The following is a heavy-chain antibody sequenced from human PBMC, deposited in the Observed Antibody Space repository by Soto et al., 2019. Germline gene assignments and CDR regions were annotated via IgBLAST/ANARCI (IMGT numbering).Heavy chain of an antibody. J-gene: IGHJ4*02. Sequence: QLQLQESGPGLVKPSETLSLTCSVSGGSLTETTYYWGWVRQPPGKGLEWIGSIYYSGITYYNPSLKSRVTISVDTSTKQFSLRLSSVTAADTAVYYCARHVINGYKDFDYWGRGSLVTVSS. CDR1: GGSLTETTYY. V-gene: IGHV4-39*01. CDR3: ARHVINGYKDFDY. CDR2: IYYSGIT. D-gene: IGHD5-18*01.